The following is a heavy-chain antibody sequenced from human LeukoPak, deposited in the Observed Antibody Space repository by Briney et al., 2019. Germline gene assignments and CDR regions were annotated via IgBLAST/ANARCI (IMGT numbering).Heavy chain of an antibody. CDR1: GGSFSGYY. V-gene: IGHV4-34*01. CDR3: ASPNSSSYAFDI. D-gene: IGHD6-13*01. CDR2: INHSGST. J-gene: IGHJ3*02. Sequence: SETLSLTCAVYGGSFSGYYWSWIRQPPGKGLEWIGEINHSGSTNYNPSLKSRVTISVDTSKNQFSLKLSSVTAADTAVYYCASPNSSSYAFDIWGQGTMATVSS.